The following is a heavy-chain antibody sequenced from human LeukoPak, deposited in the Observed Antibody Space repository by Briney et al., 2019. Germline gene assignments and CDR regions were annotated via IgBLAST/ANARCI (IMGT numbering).Heavy chain of an antibody. Sequence: ASVKVSCKASGYTFTGYYMHWVRQAPGRGLEWMGWINPNSGGTNYAQKFQGRVTMTRDTSISTAYMELSRLRSDDTAVYYCARDLTRLTIFGVVGEGPKANDPWGQGTLVTVSS. J-gene: IGHJ5*02. V-gene: IGHV1-2*02. CDR2: INPNSGGT. CDR3: ARDLTRLTIFGVVGEGPKANDP. CDR1: GYTFTGYY. D-gene: IGHD3-3*01.